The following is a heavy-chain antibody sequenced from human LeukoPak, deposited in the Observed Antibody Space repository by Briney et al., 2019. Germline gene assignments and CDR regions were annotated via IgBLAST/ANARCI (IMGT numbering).Heavy chain of an antibody. V-gene: IGHV4-34*01. J-gene: IGHJ5*02. CDR3: ARSPIFGVVINYNWFDP. CDR2: INHSGST. D-gene: IGHD3-3*01. CDR1: GGSFSGYY. Sequence: PSETLSLTCAVYGGSFSGYYWSWLRQPPGKGLEWVGEINHSGSTNYNPSLKSRVTISVDTSKNQFSLKLSSVTAADTAVYYCARSPIFGVVINYNWFDPWGQGTLVTVSS.